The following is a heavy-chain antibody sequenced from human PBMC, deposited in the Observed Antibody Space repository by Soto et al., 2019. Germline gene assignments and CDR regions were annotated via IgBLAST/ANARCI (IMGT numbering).Heavy chain of an antibody. CDR3: ARAAVPYYDFWSGYEEAVRNWFDP. J-gene: IGHJ5*02. CDR2: IYYSGST. V-gene: IGHV4-59*01. Sequence: SETLSLTCTVSGGSISSYYWSWIRQPPGKGLEWIGYIYYSGSTNYNPSLKSRVTISVDTSKNQFSLKLSSVTAADTAVYYCARAAVPYYDFWSGYEEAVRNWFDPWGQGTLVTVSS. CDR1: GGSISSYY. D-gene: IGHD3-3*01.